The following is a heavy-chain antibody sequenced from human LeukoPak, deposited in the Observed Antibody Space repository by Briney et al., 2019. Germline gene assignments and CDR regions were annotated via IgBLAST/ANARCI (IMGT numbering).Heavy chain of an antibody. CDR2: IYPGDSDT. CDR3: ARQTIRGVIASPFDY. Sequence: GESLKISCKGSGYTFTNYWIAWVRQMHGKGLGWMGVIYPGDSDTRYSPPFQGQVTISADKSITTAYLQCNSLKASDTAMYYCARQTIRGVIASPFDYWGQGTLVTVSS. V-gene: IGHV5-51*01. CDR1: GYTFTNYW. J-gene: IGHJ4*02. D-gene: IGHD3-10*01.